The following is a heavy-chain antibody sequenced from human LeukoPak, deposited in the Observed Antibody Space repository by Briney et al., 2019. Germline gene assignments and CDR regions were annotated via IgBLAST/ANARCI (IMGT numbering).Heavy chain of an antibody. CDR1: GFPFSTFA. Sequence: QPGGSLRLSCAASGFPFSTFAMIWVRQPPGKGLEWVSSIFPSGGEIHYADSVRGRFTISRDNSKSTLSLQMNSLRAEDTAIYYWATYRQVLLPFESWGQGTLVTVSS. CDR3: ATYRQVLLPFES. V-gene: IGHV3-23*01. CDR2: IFPSGGEI. D-gene: IGHD2-8*02. J-gene: IGHJ4*02.